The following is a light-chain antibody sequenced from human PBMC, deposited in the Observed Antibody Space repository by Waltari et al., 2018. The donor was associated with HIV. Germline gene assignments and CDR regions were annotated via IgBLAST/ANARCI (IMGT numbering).Light chain of an antibody. CDR3: QSYDSGLSAYV. V-gene: IGLV1-40*01. CDR1: SSNIGAGYV. J-gene: IGLJ1*01. Sequence: QSVLTQPPSVSGAPGQRVTLSCTGSSSNIGAGYVVHWFQQLPGTAPKLLIYGNTNRPSGVPDRFSGSKSGTSASLAITGLQAEDEGDYYCQSYDSGLSAYVFGTGTKVTVL. CDR2: GNT.